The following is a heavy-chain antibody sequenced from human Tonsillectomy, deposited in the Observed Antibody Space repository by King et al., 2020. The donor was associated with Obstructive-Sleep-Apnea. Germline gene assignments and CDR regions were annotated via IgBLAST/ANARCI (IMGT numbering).Heavy chain of an antibody. CDR1: GYRFTSHW. CDR3: ARLRSSRAFDY. D-gene: IGHD1-26*01. J-gene: IGHJ4*02. V-gene: IGHV5-51*01. Sequence: QLVQSGAEVKKPGESLKISWKDSGYRFTSHWIGWVRQMPGKGLEWMGIIYPGDSDTRYSPSFQGQVTMSVDRSISTAYLQWSRLKASDSAMYYCARLRSSRAFDYWGQGTLVTVSS. CDR2: IYPGDSDT.